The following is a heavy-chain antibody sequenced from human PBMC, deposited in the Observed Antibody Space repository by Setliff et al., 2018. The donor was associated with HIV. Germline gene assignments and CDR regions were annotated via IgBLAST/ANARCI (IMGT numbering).Heavy chain of an antibody. CDR1: GYTFTSYA. Sequence: ASVKVSCKASGYTFTSYAMHWVRQAPGQRLEWMGWINAGIGNTKYSQKFQGRVTITRDTFASTAHMELTSLRSEDTAVYYCASGVGHFDTSYSEKYWGQGTLVTVSS. J-gene: IGHJ4*02. CDR3: ASGVGHFDTSYSEKY. CDR2: INAGIGNT. V-gene: IGHV1-3*01. D-gene: IGHD3-10*01.